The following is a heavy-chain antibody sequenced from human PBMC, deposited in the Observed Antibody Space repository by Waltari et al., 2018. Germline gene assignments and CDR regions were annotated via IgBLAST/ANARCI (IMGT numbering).Heavy chain of an antibody. V-gene: IGHV3-30*01. CDR1: EFTFINYA. CDR3: ARDWRYYTGPDY. Sequence: QVQLVESGGGVVQPGRSLRLSCAASEFTFINYAFHWVRQAPGKGLGWVAAISSDGNKAFYADSVKGRFTISRDNSKNTVYLQRNSLKPDDTAMYYCARDWRYYTGPDYWGQGTLVAVSS. CDR2: ISSDGNKA. D-gene: IGHD3-3*01. J-gene: IGHJ4*02.